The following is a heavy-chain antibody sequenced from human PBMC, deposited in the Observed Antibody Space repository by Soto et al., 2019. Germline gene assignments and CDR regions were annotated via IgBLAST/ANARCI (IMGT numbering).Heavy chain of an antibody. Sequence: SETLSLTCTVSGGSIRSSNYYWGWIRQPPGKGLEWIGSIYYSGSTYYNPSLKSRVTISVDTSKNQFSLKLSSVTAADTAVYYCARISSKGYDYGDSERHQHAFYYYINVWGKGTKVNVSS. CDR2: IYYSGST. CDR1: GGSIRSSNYY. J-gene: IGHJ6*03. V-gene: IGHV4-39*01. CDR3: ARISSKGYDYGDSERHQHAFYYYINV. D-gene: IGHD4-17*01.